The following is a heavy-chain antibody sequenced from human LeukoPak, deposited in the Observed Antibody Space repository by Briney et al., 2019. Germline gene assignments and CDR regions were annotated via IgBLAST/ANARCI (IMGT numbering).Heavy chain of an antibody. Sequence: GGSLRLSCAASGFTLSSYAMDWVRQAPGKGLQWVSAISGSGSSTYYADSVKGRFTISRDNSKNTLFLQMNSLRAEDTAVYYCAGSSCGGNCYSGFDYWGQGTLVTVSS. CDR1: GFTLSSYA. CDR2: ISGSGSST. J-gene: IGHJ4*02. V-gene: IGHV3-23*01. CDR3: AGSSCGGNCYSGFDY. D-gene: IGHD2-21*02.